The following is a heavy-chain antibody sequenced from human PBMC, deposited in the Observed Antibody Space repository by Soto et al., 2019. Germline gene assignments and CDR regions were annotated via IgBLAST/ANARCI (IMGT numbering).Heavy chain of an antibody. V-gene: IGHV1-18*01. CDR1: GYTFTSYG. CDR2: ISPNSGDT. D-gene: IGHD1-1*01. Sequence: QVQLVQSAGEVKQPGASVKVSCKASGYTFTSYGITWVRQAPGQGLEWMGWISPNSGDTRYAQNLQGRVTMTTDKYTSTAYMELMSLTSDDTALYYCAREVWTLNGPQTFFDHWGQGALVTVSS. CDR3: AREVWTLNGPQTFFDH. J-gene: IGHJ4*02.